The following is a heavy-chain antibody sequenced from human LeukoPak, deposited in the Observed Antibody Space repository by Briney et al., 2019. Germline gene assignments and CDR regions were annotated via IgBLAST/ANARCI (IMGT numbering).Heavy chain of an antibody. CDR1: GFSVSDTY. Sequence: PGGSLRLSCAATGFSVSDTYMSWVRQAPGKGLEWVSVLYRDGSTYYADSVKGRVTVSRDNSRNTLFLQLNSLTVEDTAVYYCVRENNFNTNIHGFSSPVDWGQGTLVTVSS. J-gene: IGHJ4*02. CDR2: LYRDGST. CDR3: VRENNFNTNIHGFSSPVD. D-gene: IGHD2-2*03. V-gene: IGHV3-53*01.